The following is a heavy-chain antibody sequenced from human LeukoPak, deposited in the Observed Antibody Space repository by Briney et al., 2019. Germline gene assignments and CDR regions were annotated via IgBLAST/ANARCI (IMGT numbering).Heavy chain of an antibody. Sequence: GGSLRLSCAASGFTVNNKYMNWVRQAPGKGPEWVSVISSGDSTYYADSVKGRFTISRDNSKNTLYLQMNSLRVEDTAVYYCGRDLIGTAASWDSWGQGTLVTVSS. CDR1: GFTVNNKY. V-gene: IGHV3-53*01. CDR3: GRDLIGTAASWDS. CDR2: ISSGDST. J-gene: IGHJ4*02. D-gene: IGHD6-25*01.